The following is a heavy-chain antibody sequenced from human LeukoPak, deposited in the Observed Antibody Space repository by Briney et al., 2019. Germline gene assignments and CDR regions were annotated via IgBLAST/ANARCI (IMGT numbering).Heavy chain of an antibody. CDR3: AKDFTPYYYDSSGYDD. D-gene: IGHD3-22*01. CDR1: GFTFSSYG. Sequence: GGSLRLSCAASGFTFSSYGMHWVRQAPGKGLEWVAFIRYDGSNKYYADSVKGRFTISRDNSKNTLYLQMNSLRAEDTAVYYCAKDFTPYYYDSSGYDDWGQGTLVTVSS. V-gene: IGHV3-30*02. J-gene: IGHJ4*02. CDR2: IRYDGSNK.